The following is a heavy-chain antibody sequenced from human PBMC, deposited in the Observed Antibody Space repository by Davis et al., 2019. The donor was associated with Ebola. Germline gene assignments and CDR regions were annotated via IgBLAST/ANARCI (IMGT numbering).Heavy chain of an antibody. CDR1: GVTFRSNW. D-gene: IGHD3-10*01. Sequence: GESLKISCAASGVTFRSNWMQWVRQAPGKGLVWVSRINSDGSFTSYADSVKGRFTISRDNSKNTLYLQMNSLRAEDTAVYYCAKDFTNFQKWGQGTLVTVSS. V-gene: IGHV3-74*01. J-gene: IGHJ1*01. CDR3: AKDFTNFQK. CDR2: INSDGSFT.